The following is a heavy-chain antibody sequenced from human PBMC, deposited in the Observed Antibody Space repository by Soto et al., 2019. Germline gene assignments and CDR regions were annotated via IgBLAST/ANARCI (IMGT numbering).Heavy chain of an antibody. Sequence: EVQLLESGGGLVQPGGSLRLSCAASGFTFSSYAMSWVRQAPGKGLEWVSAISGSGGSTYYADSVKGRFTISRDNSKNTLYLQMHSLRAEDTAVYYCAKDRGPITFGGVIGYFQHWGQGTLVTVSS. CDR3: AKDRGPITFGGVIGYFQH. J-gene: IGHJ1*01. CDR2: ISGSGGST. V-gene: IGHV3-23*01. D-gene: IGHD3-16*02. CDR1: GFTFSSYA.